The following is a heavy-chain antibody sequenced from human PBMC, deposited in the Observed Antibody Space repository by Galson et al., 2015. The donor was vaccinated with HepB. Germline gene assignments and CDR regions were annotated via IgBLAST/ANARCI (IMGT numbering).Heavy chain of an antibody. V-gene: IGHV4-31*03. CDR1: GDFISTGGYY. CDR3: AAWGFGELYGLDC. J-gene: IGHJ4*02. D-gene: IGHD3-10*01. CDR2: IYYSENT. Sequence: TLSLTCTVSGDFISTGGYYWSWIRQHPGKGLEWIGYIYYSENTYYNPSLKSRITISVDTSMNQFSLNLSSVTAADTAVYYCAAWGFGELYGLDCWGQGTLVTVSS.